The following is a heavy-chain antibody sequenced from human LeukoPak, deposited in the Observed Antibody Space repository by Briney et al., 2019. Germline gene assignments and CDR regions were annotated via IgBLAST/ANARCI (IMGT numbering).Heavy chain of an antibody. Sequence: SETLSLTCTVSGGSISSSSYYWGWIRQPPGKGLEWIGYIYYSGSTNYNPSLKSRVTISVDTSKNQFSLKLSSVTAADTAVYYCRLGELSSDYLDYWGQGTLVTVSS. CDR3: RLGELSSDYLDY. CDR2: IYYSGST. V-gene: IGHV4-61*05. CDR1: GGSISSSSYY. D-gene: IGHD3-16*02. J-gene: IGHJ4*02.